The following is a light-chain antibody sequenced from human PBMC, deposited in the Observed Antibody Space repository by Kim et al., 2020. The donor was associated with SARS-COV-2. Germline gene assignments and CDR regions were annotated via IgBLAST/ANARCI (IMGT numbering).Light chain of an antibody. CDR1: SSDIGTYNF. J-gene: IGLJ1*01. CDR2: EVN. V-gene: IGLV2-23*02. CDR3: CSYATKSYV. Sequence: PAPSTPTSCTGTSSDIGTYNFVSWYQQHPGKAPKLIIYEVNQRPSGASDRFSGSKSGNTAYLTVSGLQAEDEADYHCCSYATKSYVCGIGTQLTV.